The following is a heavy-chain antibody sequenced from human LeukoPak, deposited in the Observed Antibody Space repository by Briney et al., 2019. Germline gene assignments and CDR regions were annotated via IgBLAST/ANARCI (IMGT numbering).Heavy chain of an antibody. CDR2: TNRRGDIT. V-gene: IGHV3-20*04. Sequence: PGGSLRLSCAASGYTFGDYGMSWVRQVPGKGLEWVSGTNRRGDITGYADFVKGRFTISRDNAKNSLYLQMNSLRAEDTAVYYCARAHRYYDSSGYYVDYWGQGTLVTVSS. CDR3: ARAHRYYDSSGYYVDY. J-gene: IGHJ4*02. CDR1: GYTFGDYG. D-gene: IGHD3-22*01.